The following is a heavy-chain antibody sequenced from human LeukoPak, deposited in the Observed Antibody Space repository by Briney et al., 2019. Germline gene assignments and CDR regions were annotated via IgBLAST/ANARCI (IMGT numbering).Heavy chain of an antibody. D-gene: IGHD1-26*01. CDR2: INPNSGDT. J-gene: IGHJ4*02. V-gene: IGHV1-2*02. Sequence: ASVKVSCKASGYTFTGYYMHWVRQAPGQGLEWMGWINPNSGDTNYAQKFQGRVTMTRDTSISTAYMELSRLRSDDSAVFYCARGLPPFEWDTFDYWGQGTLVTVSS. CDR3: ARGLPPFEWDTFDY. CDR1: GYTFTGYY.